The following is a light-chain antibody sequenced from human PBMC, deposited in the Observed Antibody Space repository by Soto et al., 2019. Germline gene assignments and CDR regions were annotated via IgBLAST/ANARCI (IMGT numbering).Light chain of an antibody. Sequence: QSALTQPPSASGSPGQSVTISCTGTSCDVGGYNYVSWYQQHPGKAPKLMIYEVSKRPSGVPDRFSGSKSGNTASLTVSGLQAEDEADYYCSSYVGSNNFYVFGTGTKVTVL. CDR2: EVS. CDR1: SCDVGGYNY. CDR3: SSYVGSNNFYV. V-gene: IGLV2-8*01. J-gene: IGLJ1*01.